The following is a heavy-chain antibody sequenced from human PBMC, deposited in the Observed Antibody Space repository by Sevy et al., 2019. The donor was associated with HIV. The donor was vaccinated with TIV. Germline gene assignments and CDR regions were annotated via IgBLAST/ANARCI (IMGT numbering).Heavy chain of an antibody. CDR2: INPNSGGT. Sequence: ASLKVSCKASGYTFTGYYMHWVRQAPGQGLEWMGWINPNSGGTNYAQKFQGRVTMTRDTSISTAYMELSRLRSDDTAVYYCARLDTRITMVRGGIGGWGQGTLVTVSS. CDR1: GYTFTGYY. V-gene: IGHV1-2*02. J-gene: IGHJ4*02. D-gene: IGHD3-10*01. CDR3: ARLDTRITMVRGGIGG.